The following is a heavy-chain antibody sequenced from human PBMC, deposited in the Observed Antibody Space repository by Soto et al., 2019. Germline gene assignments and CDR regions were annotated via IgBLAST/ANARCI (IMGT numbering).Heavy chain of an antibody. CDR3: ASRDPGTSVDY. V-gene: IGHV4-4*02. J-gene: IGHJ4*02. CDR2: IYRTGST. CDR1: GGSFTSNNW. Sequence: ASETLSLTCAVSGGSFTSNNWWTWVRQPPGQGLEWIGEIYRTGSTNYNPSLKSRVAISLDKSENQFSLKVTSLTAADTAVYYCASRDPGTSVDYWGQGTLVTVSS. D-gene: IGHD1-7*01.